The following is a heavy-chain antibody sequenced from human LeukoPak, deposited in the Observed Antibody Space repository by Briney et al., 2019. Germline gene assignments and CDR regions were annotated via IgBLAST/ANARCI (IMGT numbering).Heavy chain of an antibody. J-gene: IGHJ6*03. CDR3: ARVRGDYVGGYYYYYYMDV. CDR1: GYTFTSYD. CDR2: MNPNSGNT. D-gene: IGHD4-17*01. V-gene: IGHV1-8*01. Sequence: ASVKVSCKASGYTFTSYDINWVRQATGQGLEWMGWMNPNSGNTGYAQKFQGRVTMTRDTSISTAYMELSRLRSDDTAVYYCARVRGDYVGGYYYYYYMDVWGKGTTVTVSS.